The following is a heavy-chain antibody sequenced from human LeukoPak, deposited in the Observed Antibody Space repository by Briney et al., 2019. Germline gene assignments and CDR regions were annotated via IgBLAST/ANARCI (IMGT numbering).Heavy chain of an antibody. CDR1: GFTSSNFA. V-gene: IGHV3-23*01. J-gene: IGHJ4*02. CDR2: ISASGSPT. D-gene: IGHD2-15*01. Sequence: GGSLRLSCAASGFTSSNFAMTWVRQAPGKRLEWVSLISASGSPTYYANSVRGRFSIHRHNSKNTLYLQMNRLRAGDTAVYYCAKGRGSWPCYFDDWGQGNLVTVSS. CDR3: AKGRGSWPCYFDD.